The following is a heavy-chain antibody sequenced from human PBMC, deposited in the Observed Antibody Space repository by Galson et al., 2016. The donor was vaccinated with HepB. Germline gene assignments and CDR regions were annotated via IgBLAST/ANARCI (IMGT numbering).Heavy chain of an antibody. CDR3: ARYMRRNNLQSRDYFFDL. CDR2: IYWDDDK. V-gene: IGHV2-5*02. CDR1: GFSLRTSGEG. D-gene: IGHD2/OR15-2a*01. J-gene: IGHJ2*01. Sequence: PALVKPTQTLTLTCTFSGFSLRTSGEGVGWIRQPPGKALEWLALIYWDDDKRYSLSLKSRLTITKDPSKNQVVLTVTNLDPVDTATYFCARYMRRNNLQSRDYFFDLWGRGTLVTVSS.